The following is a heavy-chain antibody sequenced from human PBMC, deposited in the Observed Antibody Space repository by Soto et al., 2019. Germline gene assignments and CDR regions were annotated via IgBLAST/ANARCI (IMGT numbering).Heavy chain of an antibody. Sequence: QLQLQESGPGLVKPSESLSLTCTVSGGCISTSGYYWGWFRQPPGKGLEWIGSIAYSGSTYYNPSLKSRVTVSADTSNNQFSLKLTSVTAADTAVYYCARRPQGVVVDYWGQGTLVTVSS. J-gene: IGHJ4*02. CDR2: IAYSGST. D-gene: IGHD3-3*01. CDR3: ARRPQGVVVDY. CDR1: GGCISTSGYY. V-gene: IGHV4-39*01.